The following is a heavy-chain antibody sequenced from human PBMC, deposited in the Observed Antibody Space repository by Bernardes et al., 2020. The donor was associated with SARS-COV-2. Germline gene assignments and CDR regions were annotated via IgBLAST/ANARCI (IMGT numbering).Heavy chain of an antibody. CDR1: GAAVSSNNYY. Sequence: SKTLSLTCTVSGAAVSSNNYYWGWVRRPQGKGLEWVGGFYYGGTTYYNPSLKSRAATSVDMSNNRFSLRLSSVTASDTAVYYCARHDRYYYSSGTYYGAFCGQLTPVSVSS. V-gene: IGHV4-39*01. J-gene: IGHJ4*02. CDR3: ARHDRYYYSSGTYYGAF. CDR2: FYYGGTT. D-gene: IGHD3-10*01.